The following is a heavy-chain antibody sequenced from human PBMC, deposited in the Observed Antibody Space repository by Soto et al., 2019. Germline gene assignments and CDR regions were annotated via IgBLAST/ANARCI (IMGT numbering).Heavy chain of an antibody. V-gene: IGHV3-30-3*01. J-gene: IGHJ6*02. CDR2: ISYDGSNK. CDR1: GFTCSSYA. D-gene: IGHD3-22*01. CDR3: ARDGYYYDSSGYYPLYYYYGMDV. Sequence: GSLVLACSASGFTCSSYAMHWVRQAPGKGLEWVAVISYDGSNKYYADSVKVRFTISRDNSKNTLYLQMNSLRAEDTAVYYCARDGYYYDSSGYYPLYYYYGMDVWGQGTTVTVYS.